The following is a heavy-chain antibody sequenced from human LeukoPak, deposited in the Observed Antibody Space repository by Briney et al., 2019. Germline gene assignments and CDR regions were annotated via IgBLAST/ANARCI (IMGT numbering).Heavy chain of an antibody. V-gene: IGHV1-18*01. CDR1: GYTFTSYG. CDR2: ISAYNGNT. CDR3: ARQVDTVMALPDY. J-gene: IGHJ4*02. Sequence: ASVNVSCKASGYTFTSYGLSWVRQAPGQGLEWMGWISAYNGNTNYAQKLQGRVTMTIDTSTTTAYLELRSLRSDDTAIYYCARQVDTVMALPDYWGQGTLVIVSS. D-gene: IGHD5-18*01.